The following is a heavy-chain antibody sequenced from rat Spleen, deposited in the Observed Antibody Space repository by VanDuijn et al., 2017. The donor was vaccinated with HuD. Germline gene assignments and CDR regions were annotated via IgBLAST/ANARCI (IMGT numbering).Heavy chain of an antibody. CDR3: AISLGYFDY. D-gene: IGHD5-1*01. CDR1: GFSLTTYN. Sequence: QVQLKESGPGLVKPSLTLSLTCTVAGFSLTTYNVHWLRQPPGKGLEWMGVIWNTGATRYNSALKSRLSISKDTSKSQVFLKMNSLQTEDTATYYCAISLGYFDYWGQGVMVTVSS. J-gene: IGHJ2*01. CDR2: IWNTGAT. V-gene: IGHV2-41*01.